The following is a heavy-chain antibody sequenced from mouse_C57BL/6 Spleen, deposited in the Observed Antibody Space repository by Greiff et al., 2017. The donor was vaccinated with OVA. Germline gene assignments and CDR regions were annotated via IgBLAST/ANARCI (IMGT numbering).Heavy chain of an antibody. CDR3: ATYDGIV. D-gene: IGHD1-2*01. Sequence: VQLQQSGPELVKPGASVKISCKASGYTFTDYYMNWVKQSHGKSLEWIGDINPNNGGTSYNQKFKGKATLTVDKSSSTAYMELRSLTSEDSAVYYCATYDGIVWGQGTTLTVSS. J-gene: IGHJ2*01. CDR1: GYTFTDYY. CDR2: INPNNGGT. V-gene: IGHV1-26*01.